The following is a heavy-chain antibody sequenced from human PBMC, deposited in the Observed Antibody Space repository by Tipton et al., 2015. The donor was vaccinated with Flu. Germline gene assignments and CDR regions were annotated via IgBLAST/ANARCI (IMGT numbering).Heavy chain of an antibody. J-gene: IGHJ6*03. D-gene: IGHD6-6*01. CDR3: GKAPAIAARRLRYYYYMDV. Sequence: QSGPEVKKPGASVKVSCKASGYTFTSYGISWVRQAPGQGLEWMGWISAYNGNTNYAQKLQGRVTMTTDTSTSTAYMELRSLRSDDAAVYSCGKAPAIAARRLRYYYYMDVWGKGTTVTVSS. CDR1: GYTFTSYG. V-gene: IGHV1-18*04. CDR2: ISAYNGNT.